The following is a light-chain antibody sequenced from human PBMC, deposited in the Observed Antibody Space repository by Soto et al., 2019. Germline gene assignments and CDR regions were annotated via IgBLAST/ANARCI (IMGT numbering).Light chain of an antibody. V-gene: IGKV3-15*01. J-gene: IGKJ2*01. Sequence: EFVLTQSPGTLSLSPGERATLSCRASQSVSSNLAWYQQKPGQAPRLLIYGASTRATGIPDRFSGSGSGTDFTLTISSLQSEDFAVYYCQHYNYWPYTFGQGTKVDIK. CDR1: QSVSSN. CDR2: GAS. CDR3: QHYNYWPYT.